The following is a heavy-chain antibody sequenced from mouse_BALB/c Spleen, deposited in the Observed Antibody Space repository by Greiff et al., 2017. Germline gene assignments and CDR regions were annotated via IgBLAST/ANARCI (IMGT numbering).Heavy chain of an antibody. D-gene: IGHD1-1*01. CDR2: INSNGGST. J-gene: IGHJ3*01. CDR1: GFTFSSYG. V-gene: IGHV5-6-3*01. CDR3: ARERNGSPFAY. Sequence: EVQLVESGGGLVQPGGSLKLSCAASGFTFSSYGMSWVRQTPDKRLELVATINSNGGSTYYPDSVKGRFTISRDNAKNTLYLQMSSLKSEDTAMYYCARERNGSPFAYWGQGTLVTVSA.